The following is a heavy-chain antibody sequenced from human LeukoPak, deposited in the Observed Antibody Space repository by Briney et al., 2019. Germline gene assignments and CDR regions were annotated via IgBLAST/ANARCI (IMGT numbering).Heavy chain of an antibody. D-gene: IGHD6-13*01. Sequence: GGSLRLSCAASGFTVTSNYMSCVRQAPGKGLEWVSSIYSDGRTFYADSVKGRFTTSRDNSKNTLSLQFNSLRVEDTAVYYCAGRFSSSWAHAYWGQGTLVTVSS. CDR2: IYSDGRT. CDR1: GFTVTSNY. V-gene: IGHV3-53*01. CDR3: AGRFSSSWAHAY. J-gene: IGHJ4*02.